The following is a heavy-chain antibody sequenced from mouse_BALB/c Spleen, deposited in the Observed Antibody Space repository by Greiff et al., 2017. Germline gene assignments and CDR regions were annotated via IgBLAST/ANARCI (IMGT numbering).Heavy chain of an antibody. V-gene: IGHV1-63*02. CDR2: IYPGGGYT. CDR1: GYTFTNYW. D-gene: IGHD2-4*01. Sequence: QVHVKQSGAELVRPGTSVKISCKASGYTFTNYWLGWVKQRPGHGLEWIGDIYPGGGYTNYNEKFKGKATLTADTSSSTAYMQLSSLTSEDSAVYFCARGVYYDPYYFDYWGQGTTLTVSS. CDR3: ARGVYYDPYYFDY. J-gene: IGHJ2*01.